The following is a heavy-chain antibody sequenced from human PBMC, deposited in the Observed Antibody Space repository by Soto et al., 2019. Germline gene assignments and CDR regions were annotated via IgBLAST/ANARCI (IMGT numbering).Heavy chain of an antibody. CDR2: INPSGGST. D-gene: IGHD1-26*01. J-gene: IGHJ5*02. V-gene: IGHV1-46*01. CDR3: ARDRERGSYYTWFDP. Sequence: ASVKVSCKASGYTFTSYYMHWVRQAPGQGLEWMGIINPSGGSTSYAQKFQGRVTMTRDTSTSTVYMELSSLRSEDTAVYYCARDRERGSYYTWFDPWGQGALVTVFS. CDR1: GYTFTSYY.